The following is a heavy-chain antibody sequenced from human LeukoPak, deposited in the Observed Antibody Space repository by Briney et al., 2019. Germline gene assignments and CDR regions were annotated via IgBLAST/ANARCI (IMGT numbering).Heavy chain of an antibody. D-gene: IGHD3-10*01. CDR1: GFTFDDYA. J-gene: IGHJ4*02. V-gene: IGHV3-9*01. CDR2: ISWISGSI. Sequence: PGGSLRLSCAAYGFTFDDYAMHWVRQAHGEGLEWVSGISWISGSIGYADSVKGRFTISRDNAKNSLYLQMNSLRAEDTALYYCAKDIFTMVRGVVDYWGQGTLVTVSS. CDR3: AKDIFTMVRGVVDY.